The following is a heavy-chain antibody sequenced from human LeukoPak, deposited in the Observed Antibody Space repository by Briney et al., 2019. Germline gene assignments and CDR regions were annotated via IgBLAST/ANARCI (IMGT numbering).Heavy chain of an antibody. J-gene: IGHJ4*02. Sequence: PGGSLRLSCAASGFTFSKTWMSWVRQAPGKGLEWVANIKVDGSERYYVDSVKGRFTISRDNAKNSLYLQMNSLRAEDTAIYYCARDWNYGFDYGGQGTLVTVSS. V-gene: IGHV3-7*01. CDR1: GFTFSKTW. CDR2: IKVDGSER. CDR3: ARDWNYGFDY. D-gene: IGHD1-7*01.